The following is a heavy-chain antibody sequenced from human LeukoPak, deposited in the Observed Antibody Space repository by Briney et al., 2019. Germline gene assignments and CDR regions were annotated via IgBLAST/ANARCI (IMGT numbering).Heavy chain of an antibody. V-gene: IGHV4-30-4*01. CDR1: GGSLSSGDYY. J-gene: IGHJ3*02. Sequence: PSETLSLTCTVSGGSLSSGDYYWSWIRQPPGTGLEWVGYIYYSGSTYYNPSLKSRVTISVDTSKNQFSLKLSSVTAADTAVYYCAREEMATNNYAFDIWGQGTMVTVSS. CDR2: IYYSGST. D-gene: IGHD5-24*01. CDR3: AREEMATNNYAFDI.